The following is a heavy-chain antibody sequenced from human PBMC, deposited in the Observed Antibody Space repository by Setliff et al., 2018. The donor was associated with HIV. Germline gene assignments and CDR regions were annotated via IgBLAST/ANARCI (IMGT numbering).Heavy chain of an antibody. CDR1: GGSISSHY. CDR3: ARVESSVRGATYGLDV. Sequence: SETLSLTCTVSGGSISSHYWSWIRQAPGKGLEWIGTMYFSGNARNSPSLKSRVTISGDTSKNQLSLNLTSVTAEDTAVYYCARVESSVRGATYGLDVWGQGTPVTVSS. V-gene: IGHV4-59*11. CDR2: MYFSGNA. D-gene: IGHD3-10*01. J-gene: IGHJ6*02.